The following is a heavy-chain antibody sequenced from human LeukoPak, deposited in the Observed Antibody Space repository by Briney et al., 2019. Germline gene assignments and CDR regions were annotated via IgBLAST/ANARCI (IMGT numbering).Heavy chain of an antibody. CDR1: GFTVSNSY. CDR3: ARGGGYSYCLNY. CDR2: IYSGGTT. V-gene: IGHV3-66*01. Sequence: PGGSLRLSCAATGFTVSNSYMSWVRQAPGKGLELVSLIYSGGTTKYADSVKGRFTISGDNSKNTLYLQMNSLRAEDTAVYYCARGGGYSYCLNYWGQGTLVTVSS. J-gene: IGHJ4*02. D-gene: IGHD5-12*01.